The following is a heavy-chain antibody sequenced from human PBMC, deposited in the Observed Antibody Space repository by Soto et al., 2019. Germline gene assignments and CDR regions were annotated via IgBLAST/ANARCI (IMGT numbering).Heavy chain of an antibody. CDR2: IYPADSNI. CDR3: ARRASNYYGVDV. J-gene: IGHJ6*02. V-gene: IGHV5-51*01. CDR1: GYSFTNYW. Sequence: GESLKISCQGSGYSFTNYWVGWARQVPGKGLEWMAVIYPADSNIKYSPSFRGQVTISADTSINTAYLQWSSLKASDTAIYYCARRASNYYGVDVWGQGTTVTVSS.